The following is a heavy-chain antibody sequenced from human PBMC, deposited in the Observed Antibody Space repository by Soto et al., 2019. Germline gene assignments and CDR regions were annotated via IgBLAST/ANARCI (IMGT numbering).Heavy chain of an antibody. CDR1: GFMFSSYA. J-gene: IGHJ6*02. CDR2: ISGSGGST. D-gene: IGHD3-10*01. CDR3: ARSRYGSGSYYHYYYGMDV. Sequence: EVQLLESGGGLVQPGGSLRLSCAASGFMFSSYAMSWVRQAPGKGLEWVSAISGSGGSTYYADSVKGRFTISRDNSKNTLYLQMNSLRAEDTAVYYCARSRYGSGSYYHYYYGMDVWGQGTTVTVSS. V-gene: IGHV3-23*01.